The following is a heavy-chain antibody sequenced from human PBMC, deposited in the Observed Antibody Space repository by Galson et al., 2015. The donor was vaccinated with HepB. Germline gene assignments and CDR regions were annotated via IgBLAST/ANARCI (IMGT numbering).Heavy chain of an antibody. J-gene: IGHJ5*02. V-gene: IGHV3-21*01. CDR3: ARDKGGYGDSNWFDP. Sequence: SLRLSCAASGFTFGSYSMSWVRQAPGKGLEWVSSISSSRSYIYYADSVKGRFTISRDNAKNSLNLQMNSLRAEDTAVYYCARDKGGYGDSNWFDPWGQGTLVTVSS. CDR1: GFTFGSYS. D-gene: IGHD4-17*01. CDR2: ISSSRSYI.